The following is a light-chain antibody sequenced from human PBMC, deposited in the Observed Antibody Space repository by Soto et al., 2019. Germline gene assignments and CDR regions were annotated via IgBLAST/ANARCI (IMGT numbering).Light chain of an antibody. J-gene: IGKJ1*01. V-gene: IGKV3-15*01. Sequence: EIVMTQSPATLTVSPGERATLSCRASQSVSSNLAWYQQKPGQAPRLLIYGASTRATGIPARFSGSGSGTDFALTISSLQPDDFATYYCQQYNSYSSTFGHGTKVDI. CDR1: QSVSSN. CDR2: GAS. CDR3: QQYNSYSST.